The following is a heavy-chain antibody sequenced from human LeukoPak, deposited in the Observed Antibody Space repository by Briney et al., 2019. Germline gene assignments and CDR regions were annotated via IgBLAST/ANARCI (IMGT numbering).Heavy chain of an antibody. CDR3: ASLSVYDYVWGSYRPTDY. CDR1: GFTFSSYA. CDR2: IYSGGST. V-gene: IGHV3-66*01. D-gene: IGHD3-16*02. Sequence: PGGSLRLSCAGSGFTFSSYAMSWVRQAPGKGLEWVSVIYSGGSTYYADSVKGRFTISRDNSKNTLYLQMNSLRAEDTAVYYCASLSVYDYVWGSYRPTDYWGQGTLVTVSS. J-gene: IGHJ4*02.